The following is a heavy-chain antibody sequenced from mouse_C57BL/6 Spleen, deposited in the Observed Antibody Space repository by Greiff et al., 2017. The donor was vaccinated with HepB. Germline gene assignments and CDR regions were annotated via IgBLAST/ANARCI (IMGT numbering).Heavy chain of an antibody. J-gene: IGHJ4*01. CDR3: ERAPFTTVVEDYYAMDY. CDR2: IHPNSGST. V-gene: IGHV1-64*01. CDR1: GYTFTSYW. Sequence: QVQLQQPGAELVKPGASVKLSCKASGYTFTSYWMHWVKQRPGQGLEWIGMIHPNSGSTNYNAKFKSKATLTVDKSSSTAYMQLSSLTSEDSAGYYCERAPFTTVVEDYYAMDYWGQGTSVTVSS. D-gene: IGHD1-1*01.